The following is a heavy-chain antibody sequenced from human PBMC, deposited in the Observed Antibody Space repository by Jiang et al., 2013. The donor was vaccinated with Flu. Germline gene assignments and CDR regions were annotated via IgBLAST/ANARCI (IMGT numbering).Heavy chain of an antibody. CDR2: IYPDDSEI. D-gene: IGHD6-19*01. J-gene: IGHJ5*02. CDR1: GYRFEHYW. Sequence: VQLVESGAEIKKPGESLQISCEASGYRFEHYWIGWVRQMPGKGLEWMGIIYPDDSEIRYSPSFRGQVTISADKSLSTTYLHWTSLKASDTTTYYCVTSLPIPGPSGWKLFDHWGQGTPVTVSS. V-gene: IGHV5-51*01. CDR3: VTSLPIPGPSGWKLFDH.